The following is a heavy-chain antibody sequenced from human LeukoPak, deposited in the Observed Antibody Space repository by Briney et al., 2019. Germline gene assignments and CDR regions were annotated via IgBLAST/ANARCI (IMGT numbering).Heavy chain of an antibody. Sequence: TSETLSLTCTVSGGSISSYYWSWIRQPPGKGLEWIGYIYYSGSTNYNPSLKSRVTISVATSKNQFSLKLSSVTAADTAVYYCARHDYDSSGYDYWGQGTLVTVSS. J-gene: IGHJ4*02. CDR3: ARHDYDSSGYDY. CDR2: IYYSGST. CDR1: GGSISSYY. D-gene: IGHD3-22*01. V-gene: IGHV4-59*08.